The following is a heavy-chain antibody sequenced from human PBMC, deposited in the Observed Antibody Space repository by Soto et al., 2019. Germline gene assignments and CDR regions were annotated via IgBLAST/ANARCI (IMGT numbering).Heavy chain of an antibody. CDR2: ISAYNGNT. Sequence: ASVKVSCKASGYTFTSYGISWVRQAPGQGLEWMGWISAYNGNTNYAQKLQGRVTMTTDTSTSTAYMELRSLRSDDTAVYYCGRDQKARVGEKSYWGRDVGGKGPSVT. V-gene: IGHV1-18*01. CDR3: GRDQKARVGEKSYWGRDV. D-gene: IGHD3-16*01. J-gene: IGHJ6*04. CDR1: GYTFTSYG.